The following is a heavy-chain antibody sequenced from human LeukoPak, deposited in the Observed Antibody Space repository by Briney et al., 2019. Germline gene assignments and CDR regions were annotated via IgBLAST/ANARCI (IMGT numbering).Heavy chain of an antibody. D-gene: IGHD6-13*01. CDR1: GFNFTSYS. CDR2: ITGSSRAI. CDR3: AKDIAAAGTAIDY. V-gene: IGHV3-48*04. J-gene: IGHJ4*02. Sequence: GGSLRLSCAASGFNFTSYSMNWVRQAPGKGLEWISFITGSSRAIYYADSVKGRFTISRDNAKNSLYLQMNSLRAEDMALYYCAKDIAAAGTAIDYWGQGTLVTVSS.